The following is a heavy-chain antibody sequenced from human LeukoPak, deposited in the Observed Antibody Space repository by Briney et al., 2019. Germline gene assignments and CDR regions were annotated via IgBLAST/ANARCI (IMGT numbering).Heavy chain of an antibody. D-gene: IGHD2-15*01. J-gene: IGHJ4*02. V-gene: IGHV3-21*01. CDR1: GFTFSSYS. Sequence: PGGSLRLSCAASGFTFSSYSMNWVRQAPGKGLEWVSSISSSSSYIYHADSVKGRFTISRDNAKNSLYLQMNSLRAEDTAVYYCARDLRGPRGGRFDYWGQETLVTVSS. CDR3: ARDLRGPRGGRFDY. CDR2: ISSSSSYI.